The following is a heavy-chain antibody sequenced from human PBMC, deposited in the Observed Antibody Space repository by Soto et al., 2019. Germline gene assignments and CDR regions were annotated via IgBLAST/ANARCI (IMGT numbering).Heavy chain of an antibody. V-gene: IGHV1-8*01. CDR2: MNPNSGNT. CDR1: GYTLTSYD. J-gene: IGHJ6*02. Sequence: GASVKVSCKASGYTLTSYDINWVRQANGQRLERMGRMNPNSGNTGYAQKFQGRVTMTRNTSISTAYMELSSLRSEDTAVYYCARERTGTTSMDVWGQGTTVTVSS. D-gene: IGHD1-1*01. CDR3: ARERTGTTSMDV.